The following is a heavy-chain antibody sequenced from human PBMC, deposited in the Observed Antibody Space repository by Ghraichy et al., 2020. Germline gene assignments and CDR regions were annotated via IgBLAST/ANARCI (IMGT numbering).Heavy chain of an antibody. D-gene: IGHD5-18*01. V-gene: IGHV4-39*02. CDR3: AREPPGYSRYNWFDP. CDR2: IYYSGST. CDR1: GGSISSSSYY. Sequence: SETLSLTCTVSGGSISSSSYYWGWIRQPPGKGLEWIGSIYYSGSTYYNPSLKSRVTISVDTSKNQFSLKLSSVTAADTAVYYCAREPPGYSRYNWFDPWGQGTLVTVSS. J-gene: IGHJ5*02.